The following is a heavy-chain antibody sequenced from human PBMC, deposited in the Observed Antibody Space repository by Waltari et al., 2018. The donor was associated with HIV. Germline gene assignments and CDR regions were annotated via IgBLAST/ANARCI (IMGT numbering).Heavy chain of an antibody. Sequence: EVQLVGSGGGLVQPGGSLRLSCGASGFPFRRYWRHWVRQAPGKGLVWVSRIESDGASTNYADSVKGRVTISRDNAKNTLSLQMNSLSVEDTAVYYCVRAGRSSDGFDVWGQGTMVTVSS. D-gene: IGHD6-6*01. CDR1: GFPFRRYW. J-gene: IGHJ3*01. CDR3: VRAGRSSDGFDV. V-gene: IGHV3-74*01. CDR2: IESDGAST.